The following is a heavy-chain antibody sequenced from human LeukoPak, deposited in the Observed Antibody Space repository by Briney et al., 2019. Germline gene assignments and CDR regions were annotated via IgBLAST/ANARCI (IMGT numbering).Heavy chain of an antibody. CDR1: GFTFSNYA. V-gene: IGHV3-23*01. CDR3: AKSSGYDLFDY. CDR2: ISGSGGNT. Sequence: PGGSLRLSCAASGFTFSNYAMRWVRQAPGKGLEWVSAISGSGGNTYYADSVKGRFTISRDNSKNTLYLQMNSLRAEDTAVYYCAKSSGYDLFDYWGQGTLVTVSS. J-gene: IGHJ4*02. D-gene: IGHD5-12*01.